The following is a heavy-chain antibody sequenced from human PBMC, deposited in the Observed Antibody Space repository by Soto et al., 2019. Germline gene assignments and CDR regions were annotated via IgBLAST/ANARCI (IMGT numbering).Heavy chain of an antibody. V-gene: IGHV3-53*01. J-gene: IGHJ5*02. CDR2: HYSGGST. Sequence: GGSLRLSCAISGFSVSSNYLSWVRQAPGKGLEWASVHYSGGSTYYADSVQGRFTISRDKSNNTLYLQMRRVRAEDTAVYFCARHRHPRGTVGATSPLDPWGQGTQVTVSS. CDR3: ARHRHPRGTVGATSPLDP. CDR1: GFSVSSNY. D-gene: IGHD1-26*01.